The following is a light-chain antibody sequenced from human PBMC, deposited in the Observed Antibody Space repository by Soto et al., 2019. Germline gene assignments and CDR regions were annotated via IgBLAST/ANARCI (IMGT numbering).Light chain of an antibody. CDR1: QNVGTY. J-gene: IGKJ2*01. V-gene: IGKV3-11*01. CDR3: QQCSKWPMYT. Sequence: EIVLTQSPDTLSLSPGERATLSCRASQNVGTYLTWFQQKPGQAPRRLIYDASTRVSGVPARFSGSGSGTDFTLTISSLEPEDFAVYDCQQCSKWPMYTFGQGTKLEIK. CDR2: DAS.